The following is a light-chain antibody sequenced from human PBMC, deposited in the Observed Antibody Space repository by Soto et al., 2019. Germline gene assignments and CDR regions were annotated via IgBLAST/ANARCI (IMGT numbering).Light chain of an antibody. CDR1: QYISSY. J-gene: IGKJ1*01. CDR3: QQSYNTRG. Sequence: DIQMTQSPSSLSASVGDRVTITCRASQYISSYLNWYQQKPGKAPKLLIYAASSLQSGVPSRFSGSGSGTNFLLPISSLPPQDFATYYGQQSYNTRGFGQGTKVDIK. V-gene: IGKV1-39*01. CDR2: AAS.